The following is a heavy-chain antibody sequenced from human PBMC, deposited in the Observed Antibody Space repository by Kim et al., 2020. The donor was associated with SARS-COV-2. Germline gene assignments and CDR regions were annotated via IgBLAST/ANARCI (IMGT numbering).Heavy chain of an antibody. CDR3: ARDPPPHTSGCNY. CDR2: ISGGGGTT. D-gene: IGHD6-19*01. J-gene: IGHJ4*02. Sequence: GGSLRLSCAASGFTFSNYAMSWVRQAPGKGLEWVSAISGGGGTTYYEDSVKGRFTISRDNSKNTLYLEMSSLRAEDTAEYYCARDPPPHTSGCNYWGQGT. V-gene: IGHV3-23*01. CDR1: GFTFSNYA.